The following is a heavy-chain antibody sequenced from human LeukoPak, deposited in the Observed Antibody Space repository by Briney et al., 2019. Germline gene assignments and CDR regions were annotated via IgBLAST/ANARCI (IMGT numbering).Heavy chain of an antibody. Sequence: SQTLSLTCAISGDSVSNKDAAWNWIRQSPSRGLEWLGRTYYRSKWSNDYAVSVKSRITINPDTSKNQFSLQLKSVTPDDTAVYYCARQSLGYVDYWGQGSRVTVSS. CDR1: GDSVSNKDAA. V-gene: IGHV6-1*01. D-gene: IGHD2-15*01. CDR2: TYYRSKWSN. CDR3: ARQSLGYVDY. J-gene: IGHJ4*02.